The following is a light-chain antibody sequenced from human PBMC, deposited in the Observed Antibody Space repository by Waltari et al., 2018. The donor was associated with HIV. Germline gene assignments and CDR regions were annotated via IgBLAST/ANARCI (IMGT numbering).Light chain of an antibody. CDR3: QQYGSWPLT. Sequence: DTVMTQSPATLSVSPWEAFTLSCRASQRQTTQLAWYQQKPGQPRRLLIYDISMRATGIPVRFSGSGSGTDFTLASTSLQSEDFAVYYCQQYGSWPLTFGGGTKVEIK. V-gene: IGKV3-15*01. CDR2: DIS. J-gene: IGKJ4*01. CDR1: QRQTTQ.